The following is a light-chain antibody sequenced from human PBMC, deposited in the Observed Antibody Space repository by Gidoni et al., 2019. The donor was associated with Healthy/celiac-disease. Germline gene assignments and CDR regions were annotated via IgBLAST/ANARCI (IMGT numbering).Light chain of an antibody. Sequence: DIVMNQSPDSLAVSLGERATINCKSRQSVLYSSNNKNYLAWYQQKPGQPPKLLIYWASTRESGVPDRFSGSGSGTDFTLTISSLQAEDVAVYYCQQYYGTPWTFGQGTKVEIK. J-gene: IGKJ1*01. CDR3: QQYYGTPWT. V-gene: IGKV4-1*01. CDR2: WAS. CDR1: QSVLYSSNNKNY.